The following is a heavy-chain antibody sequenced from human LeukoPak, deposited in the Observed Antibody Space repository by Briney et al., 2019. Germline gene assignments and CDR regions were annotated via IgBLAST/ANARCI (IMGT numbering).Heavy chain of an antibody. Sequence: GGSLRLSCAASGFTVSSYYMSWVRQTPRKGLQWVSVLYSGGNAYYADFVKGRFTISRDNSKNTLYLQMNSLRAEDTAVYYCASCFTDGDCEYWGQGTLVTVSS. D-gene: IGHD4-17*01. V-gene: IGHV3-66*01. J-gene: IGHJ4*02. CDR1: GFTVSSYY. CDR2: LYSGGNA. CDR3: ASCFTDGDCEY.